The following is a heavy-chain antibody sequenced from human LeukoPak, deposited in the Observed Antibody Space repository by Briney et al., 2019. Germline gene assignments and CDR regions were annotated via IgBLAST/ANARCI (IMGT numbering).Heavy chain of an antibody. CDR1: ESNFSVYW. V-gene: IGHV3-74*01. CDR3: VRAMYSDFWSGRSKPSSHFYYYMDV. CDR2: INSDGGNT. Sequence: PGGSLRLSCAASESNFSVYWMHWVRQAPGKGLVWISRINSDGGNTDYADSVKGRFTISRDNVENTLHLQMNSLRAGDTAIYYCVRAMYSDFWSGRSKPSSHFYYYMDVWGKGTTVTVSS. D-gene: IGHD3-3*01. J-gene: IGHJ6*03.